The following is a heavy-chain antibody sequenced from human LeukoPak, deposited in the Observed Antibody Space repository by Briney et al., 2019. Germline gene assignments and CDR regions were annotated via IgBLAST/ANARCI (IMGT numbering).Heavy chain of an antibody. J-gene: IGHJ6*04. Sequence: GGSLRLSCTASGFTFDDYGMSWVRQTPDKGLEWVSDINWNGGSTGYADSVKGRFTISRDNAKNSLYLQMNSLRAEDTAVYYCAELGITMIGGVWGKGTTVTISS. CDR3: AELGITMIGGV. V-gene: IGHV3-20*04. CDR1: GFTFDDYG. D-gene: IGHD3-10*02. CDR2: INWNGGST.